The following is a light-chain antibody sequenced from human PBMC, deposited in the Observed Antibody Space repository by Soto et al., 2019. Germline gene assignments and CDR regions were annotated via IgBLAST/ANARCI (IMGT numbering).Light chain of an antibody. CDR3: QQSYTTPIT. J-gene: IGKJ5*01. CDR2: AAS. Sequence: PRTPSPSTRSASIGDSVTITCRASQNIRNWLAWYQQKPGKAPNLLVYAASSLQSGVPSRFTGSGSGTDFTLTISSLQPEDFATYFCQQSYTTPITFAQRTRPEIK. V-gene: IGKV1-39*01. CDR1: QNIRNW.